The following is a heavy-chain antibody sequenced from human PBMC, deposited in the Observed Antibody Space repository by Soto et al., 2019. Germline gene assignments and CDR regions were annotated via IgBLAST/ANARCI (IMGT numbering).Heavy chain of an antibody. V-gene: IGHV4-39*01. J-gene: IGHJ4*02. CDR3: ATRDGRPGSYYFDY. CDR2: IYYSGST. Sequence: QLQLQESGPGLVKPSETLSLTCTVSGGSISSSSYYWGWIRQPPGKGLEWIGSIYYSGSTYYNPSLKSRVTISVDTSKNQFSLKLSSVTAADTAVYYCATRDGRPGSYYFDYWGQGTLVTVSS. D-gene: IGHD6-6*01. CDR1: GGSISSSSYY.